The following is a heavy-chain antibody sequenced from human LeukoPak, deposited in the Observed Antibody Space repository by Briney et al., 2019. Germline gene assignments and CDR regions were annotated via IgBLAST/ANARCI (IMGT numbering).Heavy chain of an antibody. V-gene: IGHV1-69*05. D-gene: IGHD3-22*01. CDR1: GGTFSSYA. CDR3: ARDYYDSSGYYYAFDY. Sequence: SVKVSCKASGGTFSSYAISWVRQAPGQGLEWMGGIIPIFGTANYAEKLKGRVTITTDDSKSTAYMELSSLRSEDTAVYYCARDYYDSSGYYYAFDYGGQGTLVTVPS. J-gene: IGHJ4*02. CDR2: IIPIFGTA.